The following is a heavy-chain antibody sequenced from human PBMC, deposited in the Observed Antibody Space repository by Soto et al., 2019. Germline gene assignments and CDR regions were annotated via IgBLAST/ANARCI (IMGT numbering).Heavy chain of an antibody. Sequence: PGESLKISCQGSGYSFTSYWISWVRQMPGKGLEWMGRIDPSDSYTNYSPSFQGHVTISADKSISTAYLQWSSLKASDTAMYYCARLRKDILTGYYPFDHWGQGTLVTVPS. CDR3: ARLRKDILTGYYPFDH. V-gene: IGHV5-10-1*01. D-gene: IGHD3-9*01. CDR2: IDPSDSYT. J-gene: IGHJ4*02. CDR1: GYSFTSYW.